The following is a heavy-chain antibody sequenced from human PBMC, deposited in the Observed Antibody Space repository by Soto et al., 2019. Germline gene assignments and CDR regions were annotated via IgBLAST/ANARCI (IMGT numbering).Heavy chain of an antibody. V-gene: IGHV3-23*01. Sequence: EVQLLESGGGLVQPGGSLRLSCAASGFTFSSYAMSWVRQAPGKGLEWVSAISGSGGSTYYADSVKGRFAISRDNSKNTLYLQMNSLRAEDTAVYYCAKGDCSGGSCYWSAFDIWGQGTMVTVSS. CDR1: GFTFSSYA. CDR2: ISGSGGST. CDR3: AKGDCSGGSCYWSAFDI. J-gene: IGHJ3*02. D-gene: IGHD2-15*01.